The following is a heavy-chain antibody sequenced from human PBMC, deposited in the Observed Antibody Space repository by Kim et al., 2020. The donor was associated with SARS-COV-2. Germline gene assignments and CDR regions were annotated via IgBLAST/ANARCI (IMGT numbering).Heavy chain of an antibody. CDR1: GGSVSSGSYY. CDR3: AREPDYGDYFDY. V-gene: IGHV4-61*01. Sequence: SETLSLTCTVSGGSVSSGSYYWSWIRQPPGKGLEWIGYIYYSGSTNYNPSLKSRVTISVDTSKNQFSLKLSSVTAADTAVYYCAREPDYGDYFDYWGQGTLVTASS. J-gene: IGHJ4*02. CDR2: IYYSGST. D-gene: IGHD4-17*01.